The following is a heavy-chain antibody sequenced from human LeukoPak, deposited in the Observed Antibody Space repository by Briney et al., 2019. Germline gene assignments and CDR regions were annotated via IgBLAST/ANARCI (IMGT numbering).Heavy chain of an antibody. Sequence: ASVKVSCKASGYTFTSYGISWVRQAPGQGLEWMGWISAYNGNTNYAQKLQGRVTMTTDTSTSTAYMELGSLRSDDTAVYYCARIPVVVVAATYWFDPWGQGTLVTVSS. CDR2: ISAYNGNT. CDR1: GYTFTSYG. J-gene: IGHJ5*02. V-gene: IGHV1-18*01. D-gene: IGHD2-15*01. CDR3: ARIPVVVVAATYWFDP.